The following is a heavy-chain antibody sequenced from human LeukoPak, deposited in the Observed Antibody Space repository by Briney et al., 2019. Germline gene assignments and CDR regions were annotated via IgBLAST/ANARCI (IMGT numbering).Heavy chain of an antibody. Sequence: SETLSLTCTVSGGSISSYYWSWIRQPPGKGLEWIGYVYYSGSTYYNPSLRSRVTISVDTSKNRFSLKLSSVTAADTAVYYCARQFAPMALYHFDYWGRGSLVTVSS. D-gene: IGHD3-10*01. V-gene: IGHV4-59*01. CDR3: ARQFAPMALYHFDY. J-gene: IGHJ4*02. CDR2: VYYSGST. CDR1: GGSISSYY.